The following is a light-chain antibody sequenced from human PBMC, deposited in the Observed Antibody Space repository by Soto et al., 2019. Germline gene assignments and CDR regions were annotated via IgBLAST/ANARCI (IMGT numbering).Light chain of an antibody. CDR2: GAS. Sequence: EIVLTQSPGTLSLSPGERATLSCRASQSVSSCYLAWYQQKPGQAPRLLIYGASSRATGIPDRFSGSGSGTDFTLTISRLEPEDFAVYYCQLGKTFGQGTKLEIK. J-gene: IGKJ2*01. CDR3: QLGKT. V-gene: IGKV3-20*01. CDR1: QSVSSCY.